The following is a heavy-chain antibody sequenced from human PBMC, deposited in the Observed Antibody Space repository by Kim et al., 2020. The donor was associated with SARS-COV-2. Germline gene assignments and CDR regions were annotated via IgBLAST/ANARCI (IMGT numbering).Heavy chain of an antibody. CDR1: GGTFSSYA. CDR2: IIPILGIA. Sequence: SVKVSCKASGGTFSSYAISWVRQAPGQGLEWMGRIIPILGIANYAQKFQGRVTITADKSTSTAYMELSSLRSEDTAVYYCAREDCGGDCYPYYYYGMDVWGQGTTVTVSS. D-gene: IGHD2-21*02. V-gene: IGHV1-69*04. CDR3: AREDCGGDCYPYYYYGMDV. J-gene: IGHJ6*02.